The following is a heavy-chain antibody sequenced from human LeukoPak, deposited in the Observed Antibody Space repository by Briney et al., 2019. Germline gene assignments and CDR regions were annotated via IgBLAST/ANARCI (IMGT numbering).Heavy chain of an antibody. CDR2: IYPGDSDT. D-gene: IGHD6-13*01. CDR1: GYSFTSYW. CDR3: EGIIAVACTGPWNYFNY. Sequence: GESLKISCKGSGYSFTSYWIGWVRQMPGKGLEWMGIIYPGDSDTRYSPSFQGQVTISADKSISTAYLQWSSLKGSDTAMYYCEGIIAVACTGPWNYFNYWGQGTLVTVSS. J-gene: IGHJ4*02. V-gene: IGHV5-51*01.